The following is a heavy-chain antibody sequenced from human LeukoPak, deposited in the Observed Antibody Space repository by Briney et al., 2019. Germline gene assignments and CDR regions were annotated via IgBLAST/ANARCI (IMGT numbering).Heavy chain of an antibody. V-gene: IGHV3-13*01. J-gene: IGHJ6*03. CDR1: GFTFSSYG. Sequence: SGRSLRLSCAASGFTFSSYGMHWVRQATGKGLEWVSAIDTAGDTYYPGSVKGRFTISRENAKNSLYLQMNSLRAGDTAVYYCARSGDYYYYMDVWGKGTTVTVSS. CDR3: ARSGDYYYYMDV. CDR2: IDTAGDT. D-gene: IGHD2-15*01.